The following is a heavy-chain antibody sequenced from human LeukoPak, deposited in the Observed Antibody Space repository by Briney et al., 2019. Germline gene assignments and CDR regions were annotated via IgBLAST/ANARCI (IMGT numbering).Heavy chain of an antibody. CDR3: TTATSY. V-gene: IGHV3-15*01. CDR1: GFTFSNAW. CDR2: IKSKTYGGTT. J-gene: IGHJ4*02. Sequence: GGSLRLSCAASGFTFSNAWMSWVRQAPGKGLEWVGRIKSKTYGGTTDYAAPVKGRFTISRDDSKGTVYLEMNSLKTEDTAVYYCTTATSYWGQGSLVTVSS.